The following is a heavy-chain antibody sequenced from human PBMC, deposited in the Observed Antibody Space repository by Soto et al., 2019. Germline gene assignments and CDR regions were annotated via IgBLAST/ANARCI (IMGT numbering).Heavy chain of an antibody. V-gene: IGHV3-48*01. J-gene: IGHJ4*02. D-gene: IGHD2-15*01. CDR1: GFTFSSYS. CDR3: ARIQYCSGGSCYYFDY. CDR2: ISSSSSTI. Sequence: GGSLRLSCAASGFTFSSYSMNWVRQAPGKGLEWVSYISSSSSTIYYADSVKGRFTISRDNAKNSLYLQMNSLRAEDTAVYYCARIQYCSGGSCYYFDYWGQGTLVTVSS.